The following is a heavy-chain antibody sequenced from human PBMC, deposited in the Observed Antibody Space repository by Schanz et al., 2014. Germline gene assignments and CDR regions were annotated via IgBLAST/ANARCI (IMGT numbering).Heavy chain of an antibody. Sequence: EVQLVESGGGLVQPGRSLRLSCTASGFTFSSYAMHWVRQAPGKGLEWVSTISASGGSTYYADSVKGRFTISRDNSKNILYLQMNSLRAEDTAVYYCAKDPSHGDYDYYFDYWGQGTLVTVSS. CDR1: GFTFSSYA. CDR2: ISASGGST. J-gene: IGHJ4*02. D-gene: IGHD3-22*01. CDR3: AKDPSHGDYDYYFDY. V-gene: IGHV3-23*04.